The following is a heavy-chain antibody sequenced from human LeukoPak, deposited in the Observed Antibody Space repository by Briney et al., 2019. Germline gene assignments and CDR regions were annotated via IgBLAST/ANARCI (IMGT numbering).Heavy chain of an antibody. J-gene: IGHJ4*02. D-gene: IGHD5-18*01. Sequence: ASVKVSCKASGYTFTGYYMHWVRQAPGQGLEWMGLINPNSGGTNYAQKFQGRVTMTRDTSISTAYMELSRLRSDDTAVYYCARVRGYSYGSYFDYWGQGTLVTVSS. CDR3: ARVRGYSYGSYFDY. CDR2: INPNSGGT. V-gene: IGHV1-2*02. CDR1: GYTFTGYY.